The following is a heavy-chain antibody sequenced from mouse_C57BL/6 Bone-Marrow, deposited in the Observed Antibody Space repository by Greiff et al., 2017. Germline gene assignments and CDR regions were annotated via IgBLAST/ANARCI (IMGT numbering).Heavy chain of an antibody. Sequence: VQLQQPGAELVKPGASVKLSCKASGYTFTSYWMQWVKQRPGQGLEWIGEIDPSVSYTNYNQKFKGKATLTVDTSSRTASMQLSSLTSADSSVYYCARGFYYYGSSLYFDYWGQGTTLTVSS. J-gene: IGHJ2*01. V-gene: IGHV1-50*01. CDR3: ARGFYYYGSSLYFDY. CDR1: GYTFTSYW. D-gene: IGHD1-1*01. CDR2: IDPSVSYT.